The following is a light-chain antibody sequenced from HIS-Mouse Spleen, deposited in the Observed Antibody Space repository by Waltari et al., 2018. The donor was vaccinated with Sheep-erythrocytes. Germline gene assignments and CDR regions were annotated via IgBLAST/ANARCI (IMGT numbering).Light chain of an antibody. J-gene: IGKJ5*01. V-gene: IGKV1-12*01. CDR1: QSISSW. Sequence: DIQMTQSPSTLSASVGDRVTITCRARQSISSWLAWYQQKPGKAPKRLIYAASSLQSGVPSRVSGSGSGTDFTLTISSLQPEDFATYYCQQANSFPITFGQGTRLEIK. CDR2: AAS. CDR3: QQANSFPIT.